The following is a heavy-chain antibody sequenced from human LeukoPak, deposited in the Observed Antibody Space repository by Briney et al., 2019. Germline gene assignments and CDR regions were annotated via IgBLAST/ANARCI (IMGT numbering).Heavy chain of an antibody. CDR2: MNPNSGNT. V-gene: IGHV1-8*01. CDR1: GYTFTSYD. D-gene: IGHD6-19*01. J-gene: IGHJ3*02. CDR3: VKVPRSGCCAFDI. Sequence: ASVKVSCKASGYTFTSYDINWVRQATGQGLEWMGWMNPNSGNTGYAQKFQGRVTMTRNTSISTAYMELSSLRSEDTAVYYCVKVPRSGCCAFDIWGLGTMVTVSS.